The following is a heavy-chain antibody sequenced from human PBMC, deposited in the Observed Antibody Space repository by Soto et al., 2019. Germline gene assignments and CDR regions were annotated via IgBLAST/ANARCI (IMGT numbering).Heavy chain of an antibody. V-gene: IGHV2-5*01. CDR2: IYWNDDN. D-gene: IGHD6-19*01. CDR3: AVGSGWLADF. Sequence: QITLKESGPTLLKPTQTLTLTCTSSGFSLSSNAVGVNWIRQPPGKALEWLAPIYWNDDNHYSPSLRSRLTITKQASNLVVVLTMTNVDPVDRATYYCAVGSGWLADFWGPGTLVTVS. J-gene: IGHJ4*02. CDR1: GFSLSSNAVG.